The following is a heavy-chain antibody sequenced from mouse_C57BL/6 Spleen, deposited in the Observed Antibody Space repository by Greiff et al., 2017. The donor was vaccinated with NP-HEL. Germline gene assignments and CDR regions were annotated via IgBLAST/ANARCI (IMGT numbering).Heavy chain of an antibody. CDR3: ARGVITTVAGYYYAMDY. Sequence: VQLQQPGAELVKPGASVKMSCKASGYTFTSYWITWVKQRPGQGLEWIGDIYPGSGSTNYNEKFKSKATLTVDTSSSTAYMQLSSLTSEDSAVYYCARGVITTVAGYYYAMDYWGQGTSVTVSS. CDR2: IYPGSGST. D-gene: IGHD1-1*01. CDR1: GYTFTSYW. J-gene: IGHJ4*01. V-gene: IGHV1-55*01.